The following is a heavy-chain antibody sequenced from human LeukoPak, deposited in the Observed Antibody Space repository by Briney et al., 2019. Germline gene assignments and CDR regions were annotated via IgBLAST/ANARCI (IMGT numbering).Heavy chain of an antibody. CDR1: GFSSSNYN. D-gene: IGHD6-13*01. CDR2: ITLSSTTL. V-gene: IGHV3-48*01. CDR3: AREPPYSSSWTVFDS. Sequence: PGGSLRLSCEASGFSSSNYNMNWVRQAPGKGLEWVSYITLSSTTLYYADSVKGRFTISSDNAKNSLYLQMNSLRAEDSALYYCAREPPYSSSWTVFDSWGQGTLVTVSS. J-gene: IGHJ4*02.